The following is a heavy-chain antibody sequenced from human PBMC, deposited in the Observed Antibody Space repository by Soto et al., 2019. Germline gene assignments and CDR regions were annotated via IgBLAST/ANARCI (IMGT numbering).Heavy chain of an antibody. CDR3: AGAGQVAARPLRSGGWFDP. Sequence: ASVKVSCKASGYTFTTYGISWVRQAPGQGLEWMGWISAFNGNTNYAQNLQGRVTMTTDTSANTAYMELRSLISDDTAEYYCAGAGQVAARPLRSGGWFDPWGQGTLVTVSS. V-gene: IGHV1-18*01. CDR1: GYTFTTYG. J-gene: IGHJ5*02. CDR2: ISAFNGNT. D-gene: IGHD6-6*01.